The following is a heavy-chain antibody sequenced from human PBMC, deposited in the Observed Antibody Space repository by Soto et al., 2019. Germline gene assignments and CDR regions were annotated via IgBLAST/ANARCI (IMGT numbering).Heavy chain of an antibody. CDR2: INADNGNT. CDR3: AREYYYDSKAAFDI. D-gene: IGHD3-22*01. V-gene: IGHV1-18*04. Sequence: ASVKVSCKASGYTFTDYFMNWMRQAPGQRLEWMGWINADNGNTKYAQKLQGRVTMTTDTSTSTAYMELRSLRSDDTAVYYCAREYYYDSKAAFDIWGQGTMVTVSS. CDR1: GYTFTDYF. J-gene: IGHJ3*02.